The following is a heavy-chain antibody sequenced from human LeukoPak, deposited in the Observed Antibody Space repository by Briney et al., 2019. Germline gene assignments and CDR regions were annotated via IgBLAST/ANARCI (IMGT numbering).Heavy chain of an antibody. Sequence: PGGSLRLSCAASGFTFSSYWMSWVRQAPGKGLEWVANIKQDGSEKYYVDSVKGRFTISRDNAKNSLYLQMNSLRAEDTAVYYCARDRYYYDSSGYIRGFDYWGQGTLVTVS. CDR1: GFTFSSYW. D-gene: IGHD3-22*01. CDR3: ARDRYYYDSSGYIRGFDY. V-gene: IGHV3-7*01. J-gene: IGHJ4*02. CDR2: IKQDGSEK.